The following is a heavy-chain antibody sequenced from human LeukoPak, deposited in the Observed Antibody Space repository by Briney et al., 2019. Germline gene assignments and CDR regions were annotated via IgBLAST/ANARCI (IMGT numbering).Heavy chain of an antibody. V-gene: IGHV1-69*13. J-gene: IGHJ6*04. CDR2: IIPIFGTA. CDR3: ASGAPGLSYCSGGSYYTAPYYYYYGMDV. D-gene: IGHD2-15*01. Sequence: SVRVSCKASGGTFSSYAISWVRQAPGQGLEWMGGIIPIFGTANYAQKFQGRVTITADESTSTAYMELSSLRSEDTAVYYCASGAPGLSYCSGGSYYTAPYYYYYGMDVWGKGTTVTVSS. CDR1: GGTFSSYA.